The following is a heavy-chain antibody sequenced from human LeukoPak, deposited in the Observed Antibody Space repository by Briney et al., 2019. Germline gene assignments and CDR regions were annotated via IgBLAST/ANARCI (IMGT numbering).Heavy chain of an antibody. CDR3: ARRPIVYCSSTSCYPRQNWFDP. V-gene: IGHV4-34*01. CDR2: INHSGST. Sequence: PSETLSLTCAVYGGSFSGYCWSWIRQPPGKGLEWIGEINHSGSTNYNPSLKSRVTISVDTSKNQFSLKLSSVTAADTAVYYCARRPIVYCSSTSCYPRQNWFDPWGQGTLVTVSS. J-gene: IGHJ5*02. D-gene: IGHD2-2*01. CDR1: GGSFSGYC.